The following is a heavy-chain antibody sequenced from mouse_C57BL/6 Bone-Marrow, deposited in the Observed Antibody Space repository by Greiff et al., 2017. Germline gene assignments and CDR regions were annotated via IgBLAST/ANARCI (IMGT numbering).Heavy chain of an antibody. J-gene: IGHJ3*01. CDR1: GFNIKDYY. CDR2: IDPEGGET. D-gene: IGHD2-14*01. Sequence: VQLQQSGAELVKPGASVKLSCTASGFNIKDYYMHWVKQRTEQGLEWIGRIDPEGGETKYAPKFQGKATITADTSSNTAYLQLSSLTSEDTAVYYCARWEYDGAWVAYWGQGTLVTVSA. CDR3: ARWEYDGAWVAY. V-gene: IGHV14-2*01.